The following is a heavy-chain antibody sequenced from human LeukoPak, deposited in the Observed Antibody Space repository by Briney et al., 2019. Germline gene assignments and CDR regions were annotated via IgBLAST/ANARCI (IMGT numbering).Heavy chain of an antibody. CDR3: TTDRILTGYYPY. Sequence: GGSLRLSCAASGFTFSSYAMSWVRQAPGKGLEWVGRIKSKTDGGTTDYAAPVKGRFTISRDDSKNTLYLQMNSLKTEDTAVYYCTTDRILTGYYPYWGQGTLVTVSS. V-gene: IGHV3-15*01. CDR1: GFTFSSYA. CDR2: IKSKTDGGTT. D-gene: IGHD3-9*01. J-gene: IGHJ4*02.